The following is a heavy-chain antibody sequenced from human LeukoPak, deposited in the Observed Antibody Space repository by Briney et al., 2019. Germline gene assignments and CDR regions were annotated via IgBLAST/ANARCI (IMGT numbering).Heavy chain of an antibody. CDR2: FDPEDGET. CDR3: ATGRVGVWNVVLFDY. J-gene: IGHJ4*02. D-gene: IGHD3-22*01. V-gene: IGHV1-69-2*01. CDR1: GYTFTDYY. Sequence: ASVKISCKVSGYTFTDYYMHWVQQAPGKGLEWMGGFDPEDGETIYAQKFQGRVTMTEDTSTDTAYMELSSLRSEDTAVYYCATGRVGVWNVVLFDYWGQGTLVTVSS.